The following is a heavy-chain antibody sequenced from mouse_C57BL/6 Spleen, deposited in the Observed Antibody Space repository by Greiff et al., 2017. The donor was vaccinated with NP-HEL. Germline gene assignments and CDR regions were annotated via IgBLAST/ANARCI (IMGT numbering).Heavy chain of an antibody. CDR3: ARATGWDY. J-gene: IGHJ2*01. V-gene: IGHV1-50*01. CDR2: IDPSDSYT. D-gene: IGHD4-1*01. Sequence: QVQLQQPGAELVKPGASVKLSCKASGYTFTSYWMQWVKQRPGQGLEWIGEIDPSDSYTNYNQKFKGKATLTVDTSSSTAYMQLSSLTSEDSAVYYCARATGWDYWGQGTTLTVSS. CDR1: GYTFTSYW.